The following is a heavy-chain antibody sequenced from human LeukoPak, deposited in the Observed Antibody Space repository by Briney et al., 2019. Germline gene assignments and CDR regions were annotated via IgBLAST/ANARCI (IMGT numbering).Heavy chain of an antibody. J-gene: IGHJ3*02. D-gene: IGHD6-19*01. CDR3: AKDLIGIAVAGYDAFDI. Sequence: GGSLRLSCAASGFTFSSYAMSWVRQAPGKGLEWVSAISGSGGSTYYADSVKGRFTISRDNSKNTLYLQMNSLRAEDTAVYYCAKDLIGIAVAGYDAFDIWGQGTMVTVPS. CDR1: GFTFSSYA. CDR2: ISGSGGST. V-gene: IGHV3-23*01.